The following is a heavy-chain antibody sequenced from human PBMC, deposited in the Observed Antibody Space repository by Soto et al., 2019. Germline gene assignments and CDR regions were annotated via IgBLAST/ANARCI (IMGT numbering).Heavy chain of an antibody. CDR1: GYSFSYYG. CDR3: ARDRLRGYDSSGFYS. J-gene: IGHJ4*02. Sequence: QVQLEKSGAEMRKPGASVKVSCKASGYSFSYYGINWVRQAPGQGLEWMGWINTKTGHRNYAQKFEDRLTMTTATSTNTVYMELKRLRSDDTAVYYCARDRLRGYDSSGFYSWGQGTPVTVSS. V-gene: IGHV1-18*01. D-gene: IGHD3-22*01. CDR2: INTKTGHR.